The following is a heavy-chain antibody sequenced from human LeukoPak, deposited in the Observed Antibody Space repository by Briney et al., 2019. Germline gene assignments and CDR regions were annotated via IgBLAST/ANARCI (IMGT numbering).Heavy chain of an antibody. D-gene: IGHD3-22*01. CDR3: ARRRYFDSDGYWYYFDY. CDR2: IYSSGST. V-gene: IGHV4-59*08. Sequence: SGSLALTCTVSGDSVSGYYLNWIRQPPGKGLEWIGFIYSSGSTNYNPSLKSRVTISLDTSKNQFSLKLSSVTAADTAVYYCARRRYFDSDGYWYYFDYWGQGALVTVSS. J-gene: IGHJ4*02. CDR1: GDSVSGYY.